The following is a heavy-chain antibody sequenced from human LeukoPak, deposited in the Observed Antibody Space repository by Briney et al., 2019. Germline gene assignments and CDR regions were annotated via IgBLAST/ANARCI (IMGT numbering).Heavy chain of an antibody. CDR3: ARGRRGGYYYGSGSVLCY. CDR1: GYTFTSYG. Sequence: ASVKVSCKASGYTFTSYGISWVRQATGQGLEWMGWMNPNSGNTGYAQKFQGRVTMTRNTSISTAYMELSSLRSEDTAVYYCARGRRGGYYYGSGSVLCYWGQGTLVTVSS. CDR2: MNPNSGNT. V-gene: IGHV1-8*02. D-gene: IGHD3-10*01. J-gene: IGHJ4*02.